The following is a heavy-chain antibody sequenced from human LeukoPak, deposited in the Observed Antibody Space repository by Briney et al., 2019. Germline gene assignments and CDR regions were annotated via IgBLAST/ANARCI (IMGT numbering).Heavy chain of an antibody. CDR3: ARGGDFDY. CDR1: GFTFSSYA. Sequence: GGSLRLSCAASGFTFSSYAMHWVRQAPGKGLEWVAVISYDGSNKYYADSVKGRFTISRDNSKNTLYLQMNSLRAEDTAVYYCARGGDFDYWGQGTLVTVSS. J-gene: IGHJ4*02. CDR2: ISYDGSNK. V-gene: IGHV3-30-3*01.